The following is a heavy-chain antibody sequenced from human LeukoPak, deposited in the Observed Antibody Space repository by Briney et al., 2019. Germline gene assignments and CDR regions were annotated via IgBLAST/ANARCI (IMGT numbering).Heavy chain of an antibody. Sequence: SETLSLTCTVSGGSISSSSYHWGWIRQPPGKGLEWIGYIYYSGSTNYNPSLKSRVTISADTSKNQFSLKLNSLTTADTAVYYCTRGAGWLIDYWGQGILVTVSS. CDR3: TRGAGWLIDY. CDR1: GGSISSSSYH. CDR2: IYYSGST. D-gene: IGHD3-16*01. J-gene: IGHJ4*02. V-gene: IGHV4-61*05.